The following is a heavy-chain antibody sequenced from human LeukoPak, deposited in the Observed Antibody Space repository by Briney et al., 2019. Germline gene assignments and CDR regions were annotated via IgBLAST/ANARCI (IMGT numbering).Heavy chain of an antibody. CDR2: IYHSGST. J-gene: IGHJ3*02. Sequence: KSSETLSLTCAVSGGSINSNNWWSWVRPPPGKGLEWIGDIYHSGSTKYNPSLKSRVTISVDKSKNQFSLKLSSVTAADTAVYYCARDWTDSLIAFDIWGQGTMVTVSS. CDR1: GGSINSNNW. V-gene: IGHV4-4*02. CDR3: ARDWTDSLIAFDI. D-gene: IGHD3/OR15-3a*01.